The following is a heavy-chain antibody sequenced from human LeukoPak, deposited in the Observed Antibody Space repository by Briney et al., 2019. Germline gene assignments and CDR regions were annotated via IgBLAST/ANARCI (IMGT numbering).Heavy chain of an antibody. D-gene: IGHD4-17*01. CDR3: AKDSFTYGDYEYYYYGMDV. Sequence: GGSLRLSCAASGFTFSSYWMSWVRQAPGKGLEGVANIKDDGSEKYYVDSVKGRFTISRDNTKNSLYLQMNSLRAEDTAVYYCAKDSFTYGDYEYYYYGMDVWGQGTTVTVSS. V-gene: IGHV3-7*03. CDR2: IKDDGSEK. CDR1: GFTFSSYW. J-gene: IGHJ6*02.